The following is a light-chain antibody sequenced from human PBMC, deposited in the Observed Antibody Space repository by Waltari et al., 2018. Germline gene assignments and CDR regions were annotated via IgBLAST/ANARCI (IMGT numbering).Light chain of an antibody. CDR2: KVS. Sequence: DVVMPQSPPSLPVTLGQPASISCKSSQSLVRSDGNTYLQWFHQRPGHSPRRLIYKVSTRESGVPDRFSGSGSGTDFTLKISSVEAEDVGVYYCMQGTHWPYTFGQGTKLDIK. CDR1: QSLVRSDGNTY. V-gene: IGKV2-30*02. J-gene: IGKJ2*01. CDR3: MQGTHWPYT.